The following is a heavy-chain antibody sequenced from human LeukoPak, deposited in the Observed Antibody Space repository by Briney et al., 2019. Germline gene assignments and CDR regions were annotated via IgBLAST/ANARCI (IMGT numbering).Heavy chain of an antibody. CDR3: GREAALDY. V-gene: IGHV4-61*08. J-gene: IGHJ4*02. CDR2: IYSTGST. D-gene: IGHD6-25*01. CDR1: GGSISSGGYY. Sequence: SQTLSLTCTVSGGSISSGGYYWSWIRQPPGKGLEWIGYIYSTGSTKYNPSLKSRVTISVDTSKNRFSLNLTSVTAADTAVYYCGREAALDYWGQGTLVTVAS.